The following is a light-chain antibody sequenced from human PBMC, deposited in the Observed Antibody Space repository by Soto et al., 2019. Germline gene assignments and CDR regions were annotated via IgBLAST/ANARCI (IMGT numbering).Light chain of an antibody. J-gene: IGKJ1*01. CDR3: QQYAGSPQT. CDR1: QSVSGSY. Sequence: LVLTQSPATLSLSPGERATLSCRASQSVSGSYLAWYQQKPGQAPRLLIYGASSRATGIPDRFSGSGSGTDFTLTISSLEHEDFAVYYCQQYAGSPQTFGQGTKVELK. CDR2: GAS. V-gene: IGKV3-20*01.